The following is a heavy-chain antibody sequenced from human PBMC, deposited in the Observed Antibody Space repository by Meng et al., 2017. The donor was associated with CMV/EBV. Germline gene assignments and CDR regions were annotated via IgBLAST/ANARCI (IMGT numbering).Heavy chain of an antibody. CDR2: IYWNDDK. J-gene: IGHJ5*02. CDR1: GFSLSTSGVG. Sequence: SGPTLVKPTQTLTLTCTFSGFSLSTSGVGVGWIRQPPGKALEWLALIYWNDDKRYSPSLKSRLTITKDASKNQVVLTMTNMDPVDTATYYCAHRITISPVFDPRGQGTLVTVSS. V-gene: IGHV2-5*01. CDR3: AHRITISPVFDP. D-gene: IGHD3-9*01.